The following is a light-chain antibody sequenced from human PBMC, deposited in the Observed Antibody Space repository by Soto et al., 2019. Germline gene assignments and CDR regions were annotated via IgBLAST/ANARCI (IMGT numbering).Light chain of an antibody. J-gene: IGKJ1*01. Sequence: DIQLPQSPSSLSASVGDTVTITCRARQTGVRYLNWYQQKSGTAPKLLIYAASTLHTGVPSRFSGRGSGTDFTLTINNLQSEDFADYFCQQTYSNLWTFGQGRRWIS. CDR3: QQTYSNLWT. V-gene: IGKV1-39*01. CDR1: QTGVRY. CDR2: AAS.